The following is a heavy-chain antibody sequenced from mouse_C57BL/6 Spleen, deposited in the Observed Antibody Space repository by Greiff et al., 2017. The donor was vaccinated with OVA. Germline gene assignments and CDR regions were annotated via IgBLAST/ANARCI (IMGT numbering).Heavy chain of an antibody. V-gene: IGHV14-4*01. D-gene: IGHD2-10*02. Sequence: EVQLQQSGAELVRPGASVKLSCTASGFNIKDDYMHWVKQRPEQGLEWIGWIDPENGDTEYASKFQGKATITADTSSNTAYLQLSSLTSEDTAVYYCTLYGNSSHWYFDVWGTGTTVTVSS. CDR1: GFNIKDDY. J-gene: IGHJ1*03. CDR2: IDPENGDT. CDR3: TLYGNSSHWYFDV.